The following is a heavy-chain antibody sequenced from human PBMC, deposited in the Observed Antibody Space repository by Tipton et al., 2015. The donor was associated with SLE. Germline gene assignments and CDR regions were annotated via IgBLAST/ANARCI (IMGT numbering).Heavy chain of an antibody. CDR3: ARWEVGYTTNWERFDC. J-gene: IGHJ4*02. CDR1: GYSISSGHL. Sequence: TLSLTCTVSGYSISSGHLWGWIRQAPGKGLEWIASVFRSGTSHYNPSLKRRVTISGDTAKNQFSLKLSSVTAADTAVYFCARWEVGYTTNWERFDCWGQGTPVTVSS. D-gene: IGHD1-1*01. V-gene: IGHV4-38-2*02. CDR2: VFRSGTS.